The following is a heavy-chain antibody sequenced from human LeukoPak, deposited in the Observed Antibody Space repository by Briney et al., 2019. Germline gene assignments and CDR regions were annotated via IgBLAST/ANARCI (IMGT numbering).Heavy chain of an antibody. J-gene: IGHJ4*02. CDR2: INWNGGST. CDR1: GFTFDDYG. Sequence: PGGSLRLSCAASGFTFDDYGMSWVRQAPGKGLEWVSGINWNGGSTGYADSVKGRFTISRDNAKNSLYLQMNSLRAEDTAVYYCARRDSSGYYYRFDYWGQGTPVTVSS. V-gene: IGHV3-20*04. CDR3: ARRDSSGYYYRFDY. D-gene: IGHD3-22*01.